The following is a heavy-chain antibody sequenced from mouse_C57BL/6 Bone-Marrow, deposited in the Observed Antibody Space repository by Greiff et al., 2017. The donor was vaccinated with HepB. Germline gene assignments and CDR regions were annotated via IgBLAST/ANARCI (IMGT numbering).Heavy chain of an antibody. Sequence: VKLQQPGAELVKPGASVKLSCKASGYTFTSYWMHWVKQRPGQGLEWIGMIHPNSGSTNYNEKFKSKATLTVDKSSSTAYMQLSSLTSEDSAVYYCARGPYYGSSFFAYWGQGTLVTVSA. CDR1: GYTFTSYW. J-gene: IGHJ3*01. V-gene: IGHV1-64*01. CDR2: IHPNSGST. D-gene: IGHD1-1*01. CDR3: ARGPYYGSSFFAY.